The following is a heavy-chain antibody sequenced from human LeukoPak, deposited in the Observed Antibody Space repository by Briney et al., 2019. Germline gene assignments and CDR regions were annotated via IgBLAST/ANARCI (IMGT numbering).Heavy chain of an antibody. CDR1: GYTFTSYD. D-gene: IGHD5-18*01. CDR3: ARVGAFYYSYGYYYGMDV. Sequence: GASVKVSCKASGYTFTSYDINWVRQATGQGLEWMGWMNPNSGNTGYAQKFQGRVTMTRNTSISTAYMELSSLRSEDTAVYYCARVGAFYYSYGYYYGMDVWGQGTTVTVSS. CDR2: MNPNSGNT. V-gene: IGHV1-8*01. J-gene: IGHJ6*02.